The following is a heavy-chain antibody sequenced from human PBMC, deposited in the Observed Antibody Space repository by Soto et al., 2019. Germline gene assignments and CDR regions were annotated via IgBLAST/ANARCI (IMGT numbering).Heavy chain of an antibody. CDR1: GYSFTSYW. CDR3: SRHPARPGIATATHPDY. Sequence: GESLKISCKGSGYSFTSYWIGWVRQMPGKGLEWMGIIYPGDSDTRYSPSFQGQVTISADKSISTAYLQWSSLKASDTAMYYCSRHPARPGIATATHPDYWGQGTLVTVS. J-gene: IGHJ4*02. CDR2: IYPGDSDT. D-gene: IGHD6-13*01. V-gene: IGHV5-51*01.